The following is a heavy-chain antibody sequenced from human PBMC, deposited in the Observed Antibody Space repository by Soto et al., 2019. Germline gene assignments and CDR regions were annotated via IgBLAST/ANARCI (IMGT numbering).Heavy chain of an antibody. V-gene: IGHV3-23*01. J-gene: IGHJ4*02. CDR3: AKDRARGSSGWYTRLFDY. CDR2: ISGSGGST. CDR1: GFTFSSYA. D-gene: IGHD6-19*01. Sequence: GGSLRLSCAASGFTFSSYAMSWVRQAPGKGLEWVSAISGSGGSTYYADSVKGRFTISRDNSKNTLYLQMNSLRAEDTAVFYCAKDRARGSSGWYTRLFDYWGQGTLVTVSS.